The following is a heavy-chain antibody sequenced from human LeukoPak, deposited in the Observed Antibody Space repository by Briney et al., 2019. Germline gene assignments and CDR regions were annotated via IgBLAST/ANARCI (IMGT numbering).Heavy chain of an antibody. CDR3: ARGHLSIAVAGGYFDY. CDR1: GFTFSSYW. CDR2: IKQDGSEK. V-gene: IGHV3-7*01. J-gene: IGHJ4*02. Sequence: GGSLRFSCAASGFTFSSYWMSWVRQAPGKGLEWVANIKQDGSEKYYVDSVKGRFTISRDNAKNSLYLQMNSLRAEDTAVYYCARGHLSIAVAGGYFDYWGQGTLVTVSS. D-gene: IGHD6-19*01.